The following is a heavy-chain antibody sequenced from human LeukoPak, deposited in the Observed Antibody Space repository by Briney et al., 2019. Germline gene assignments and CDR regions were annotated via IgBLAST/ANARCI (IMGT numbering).Heavy chain of an antibody. J-gene: IGHJ4*02. CDR3: ARQHVAALSPFDY. Sequence: PSQTLSLTCTVSGGSISSGSYYWSWIRQPAGKGLEWIGRIYTSGSTNYNPSLESRVTISVDTSKNQFSLKLSSVTAADTAVYYCARQHVAALSPFDYWGQGTLVTVSS. V-gene: IGHV4-61*02. CDR2: IYTSGST. D-gene: IGHD6-19*01. CDR1: GGSISSGSYY.